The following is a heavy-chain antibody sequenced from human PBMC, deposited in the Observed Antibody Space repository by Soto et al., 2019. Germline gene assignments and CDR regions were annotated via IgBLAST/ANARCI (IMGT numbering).Heavy chain of an antibody. D-gene: IGHD3-22*01. CDR2: INPNSGGT. CDR3: ARSDYYDSSGYFSNAFDI. V-gene: IGHV1-2*02. Sequence: ASVKVSCKASGYTFTGYYMHWVRQAPGQGLEWMGWINPNSGGTNYAQKFQGRVTMTRDTSISTAYMELSRLRSDDTAVYYCARSDYYDSSGYFSNAFDIWGQGTMVTVSS. J-gene: IGHJ3*02. CDR1: GYTFTGYY.